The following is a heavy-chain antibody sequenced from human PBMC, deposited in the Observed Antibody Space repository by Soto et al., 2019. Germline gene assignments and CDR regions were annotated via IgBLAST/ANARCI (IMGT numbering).Heavy chain of an antibody. J-gene: IGHJ5*02. Sequence: QVQLQESGPGLVKPSGTLSLTCAVSGGSISSSNWWSWVRQPPGKGLEWIGEIYHSGSTNYNPSHRSRVTISVDKSKNQFSLRLSSVTAADTAVYYCETTKRHYYGSGSWGQGTLVTVSS. CDR2: IYHSGST. V-gene: IGHV4-4*02. CDR1: GGSISSSNW. CDR3: ETTKRHYYGSGS. D-gene: IGHD3-10*01.